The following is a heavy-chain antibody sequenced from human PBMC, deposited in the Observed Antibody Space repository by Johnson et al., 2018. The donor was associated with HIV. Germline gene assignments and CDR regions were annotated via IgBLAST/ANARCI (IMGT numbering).Heavy chain of an antibody. CDR3: ALRDYETI. CDR2: IRYDGSDK. J-gene: IGHJ3*02. Sequence: QVQLVESGGGLVQPGGSLRLSCAASGFTFSSYALTWVRQAPGRGLEWVSFIRYDGSDKHYADSVKGRFTISRDNSKNTLYLQMNSLRAEDTAVYYCALRDYETIWGQGTMVTVSS. D-gene: IGHD3-16*01. CDR1: GFTFSSYA. V-gene: IGHV3-30*02.